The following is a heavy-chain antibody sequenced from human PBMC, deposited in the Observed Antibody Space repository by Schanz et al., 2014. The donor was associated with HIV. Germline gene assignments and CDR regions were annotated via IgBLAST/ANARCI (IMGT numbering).Heavy chain of an antibody. CDR3: ARDTSTASTWGWFDP. V-gene: IGHV4-34*01. CDR2: INHSGST. J-gene: IGHJ5*02. Sequence: GQLVESGGGVVQPGRSLRLSCAASGFTFSSYAMSWIRQPPGKGLQWIGEINHSGSTNYNPSLKSRVTISVDTSKNQFPLKLSSVTAADTAVYYCARDTSTASTWGWFDPWGQGTLVTVSS. CDR1: GFTFSSYA. D-gene: IGHD7-27*01.